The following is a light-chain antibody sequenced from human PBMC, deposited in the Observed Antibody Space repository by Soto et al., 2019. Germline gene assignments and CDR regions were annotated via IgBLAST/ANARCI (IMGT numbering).Light chain of an antibody. Sequence: DIVMTQTPLSLSVTPGQPASISCKSSQSLRHSDGKTYLYWYLQKAGQSPRLLMYEVSNRLSGVTDRFSGSGSGTDFAQKISWVEAGDVGVYFCMQSICLYTGGQGPQLEIK. CDR3: MQSICLYT. J-gene: IGKJ2*01. V-gene: IGKV2D-29*02. CDR2: EVS. CDR1: QSLRHSDGKTY.